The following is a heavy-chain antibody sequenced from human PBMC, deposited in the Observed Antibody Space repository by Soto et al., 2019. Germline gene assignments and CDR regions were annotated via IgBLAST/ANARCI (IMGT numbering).Heavy chain of an antibody. CDR3: ARVGASYRVPSGGAGFHP. J-gene: IGHJ5*02. CDR2: ISTYSGDP. D-gene: IGHD3-16*01. Sequence: QVQLVQSGAEVKKPGASVKVACKTSGYSFSSNAITWVRQAPGQGLEWMGWISTYSGDPNYAQKCQGRVTMTTDTSTNTYYMELRNLRSDHTAVYYCARVGASYRVPSGGAGFHPWGQGTLVTVSS. V-gene: IGHV1-18*01. CDR1: GYSFSSNA.